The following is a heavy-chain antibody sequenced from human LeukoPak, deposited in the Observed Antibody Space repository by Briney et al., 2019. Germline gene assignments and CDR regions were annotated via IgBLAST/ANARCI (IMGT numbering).Heavy chain of an antibody. Sequence: PGGSLRLSCAASGFTFSSYGMHSVRQAPGKGLEWVAFIWYDGSNKYYADSVKGRLTISRDNSKNTLYLQMNSLRAEDTAVYYCAGSYDTSGYFDYWGQGTLVTVSS. CDR3: AGSYDTSGYFDY. D-gene: IGHD3-22*01. CDR1: GFTFSSYG. V-gene: IGHV3-30*02. J-gene: IGHJ4*02. CDR2: IWYDGSNK.